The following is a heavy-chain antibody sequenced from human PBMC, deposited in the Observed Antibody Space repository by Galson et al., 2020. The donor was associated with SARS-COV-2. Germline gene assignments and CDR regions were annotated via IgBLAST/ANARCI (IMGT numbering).Heavy chain of an antibody. V-gene: IGHV3-21*01. J-gene: IGHJ6*03. CDR2: ITSSSTYI. CDR1: GFTFSSYT. CDR3: ARTGTPHYYYSYYMDV. D-gene: IGHD6-13*01. Sequence: GGSLRLSCAASGFTFSSYTMNWVRQVPGKGLEWVSSITSSSTYINYADSVKGRFTVSRDNAKNSLYLQMDSLRAGDTAVYFCARTGTPHYYYSYYMDVWGKGTTVTVSS.